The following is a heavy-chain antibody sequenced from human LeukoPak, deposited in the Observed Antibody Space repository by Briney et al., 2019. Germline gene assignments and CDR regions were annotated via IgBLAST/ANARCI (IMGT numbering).Heavy chain of an antibody. CDR2: INTNTGNP. D-gene: IGHD6-13*01. Sequence: ASVKVSCKASGYTFTSYAMNWVRQAPGQGLEWMGWINTNTGNPTYAQGFTGRFVFSLDISVSTAYLQISSLKAEDTAVYYCAREAPGWYSSSWYPPFAYWGQGTLVTVSS. CDR3: AREAPGWYSSSWYPPFAY. J-gene: IGHJ4*02. V-gene: IGHV7-4-1*02. CDR1: GYTFTSYA.